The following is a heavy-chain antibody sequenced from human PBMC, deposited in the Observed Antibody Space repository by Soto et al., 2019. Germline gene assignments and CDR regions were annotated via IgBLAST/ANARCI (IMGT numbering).Heavy chain of an antibody. CDR2: ISSSSSTI. Sequence: EVQLVESGGGLVQPGGSLRLSCAASGFTFSSYSMNWVRQAPGKGLEWVSYISSSSSTIYYADSVKGRFTISRDNAKNSLYLQMNSLRDEDTAVYYCAREPYTDLVGATLPSLFAYWGQGTLVTVSS. D-gene: IGHD1-26*01. CDR1: GFTFSSYS. J-gene: IGHJ4*02. V-gene: IGHV3-48*02. CDR3: AREPYTDLVGATLPSLFAY.